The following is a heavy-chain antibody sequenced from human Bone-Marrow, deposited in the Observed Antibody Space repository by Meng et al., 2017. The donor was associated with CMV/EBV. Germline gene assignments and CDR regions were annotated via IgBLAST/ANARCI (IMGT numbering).Heavy chain of an antibody. Sequence: GESLKISCKGSGYSFASYWIGWVRQLPGKGLEWMAIIYPAESEIRYSPSFQGQVSVSADRSTSTAYLQWSSLKASDTAMYYCARTASNYDFWSGYYIYYYYGMDVWGQGTTVTVSS. V-gene: IGHV5-51*01. CDR1: GYSFASYW. J-gene: IGHJ6*02. CDR3: ARTASNYDFWSGYYIYYYYGMDV. D-gene: IGHD3-3*01. CDR2: IYPAESEI.